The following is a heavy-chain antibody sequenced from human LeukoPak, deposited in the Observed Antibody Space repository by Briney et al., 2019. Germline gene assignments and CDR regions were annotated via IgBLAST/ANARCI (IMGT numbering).Heavy chain of an antibody. J-gene: IGHJ4*02. Sequence: GGSLRLSCAASGFTFSNYAMSWVRQAPGKGLEWVSAISGSGGSTYYADSVKGRFTISRDNSKNTLSLQMNSLRAEDTALYYCAKYSSGWVNDYWGQGTLVTVSS. CDR3: AKYSSGWVNDY. CDR2: ISGSGGST. CDR1: GFTFSNYA. V-gene: IGHV3-23*01. D-gene: IGHD6-19*01.